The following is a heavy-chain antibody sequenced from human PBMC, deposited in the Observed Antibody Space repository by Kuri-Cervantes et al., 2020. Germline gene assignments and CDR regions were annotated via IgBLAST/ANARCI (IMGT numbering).Heavy chain of an antibody. CDR3: ARVPRPITMIVVVIPGGDDAFDI. Sequence: ASVKVSCKASGGTFSSYAISWVRQAPGQGLEWMGWISAYNGNTNYAQKLQGRVTMTTDTSTSTACMELRSLRSDDTAVYYCARVPRPITMIVVVIPGGDDAFDIWGQGTMVTVSS. CDR1: GGTFSSYA. J-gene: IGHJ3*02. D-gene: IGHD3-22*01. CDR2: ISAYNGNT. V-gene: IGHV1-18*01.